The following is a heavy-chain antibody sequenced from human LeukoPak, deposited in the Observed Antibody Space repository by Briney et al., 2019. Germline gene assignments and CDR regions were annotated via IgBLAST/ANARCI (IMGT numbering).Heavy chain of an antibody. CDR3: ASGGTIFGVVISYYYYGMDV. CDR2: IYPNGAI. J-gene: IGHJ6*02. D-gene: IGHD3-3*01. Sequence: SETLSLTCTASGASISTYFWTWIRQPAGKGLEWIGRIYPNGAINYNPSLKSRVTMSVDTSKNQFSLKLSSVTAADPAVYYCASGGTIFGVVISYYYYGMDVWGQGTTVTVSS. CDR1: GASISTYF. V-gene: IGHV4-4*07.